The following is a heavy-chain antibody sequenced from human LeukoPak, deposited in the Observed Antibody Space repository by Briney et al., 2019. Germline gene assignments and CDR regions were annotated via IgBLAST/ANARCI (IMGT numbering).Heavy chain of an antibody. CDR2: IYYSGST. CDR3: ARRSSSSWYLGGFDF. V-gene: IGHV4-31*03. J-gene: IGHJ4*02. Sequence: SRTLSLTCTVSGGSISSGGYYWSWIRQHPGKGLEWIGYIYYSGSTDYNPPLQSRVTMSVDTSKNQFSLKLSSVTAADTAVYYCARRSSSSWYLGGFDFWGQGTLVTVSS. CDR1: GGSISSGGYY. D-gene: IGHD6-13*01.